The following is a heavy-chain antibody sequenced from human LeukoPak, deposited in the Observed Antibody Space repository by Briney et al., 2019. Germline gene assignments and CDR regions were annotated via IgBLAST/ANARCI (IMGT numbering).Heavy chain of an antibody. CDR2: INTNTGNP. D-gene: IGHD2-8*01. Sequence: ASVKVSCKASGYTFTSYAMNWVRQAPGQGLEWMGWINTNTGNPTYAQGFTGRFVFSLDTSVSTAYLQISSLKAEDTAVYYCARDPSFYCTNGVCSMYNWFDPWGQGTLVTVSS. J-gene: IGHJ5*02. V-gene: IGHV7-4-1*02. CDR3: ARDPSFYCTNGVCSMYNWFDP. CDR1: GYTFTSYA.